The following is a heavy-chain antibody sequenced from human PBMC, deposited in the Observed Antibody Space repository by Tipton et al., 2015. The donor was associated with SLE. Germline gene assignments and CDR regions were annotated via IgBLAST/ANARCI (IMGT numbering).Heavy chain of an antibody. CDR3: ARKDTTMVWGDYYYGMDV. Sequence: TLSLTCTVSGGSIGSSGYYWGWIRQPPGKGLEWIGSIYYSGSTYYNPSLESRATISLDKSKNQFSLKLSSVTAADTAVYYCARKDTTMVWGDYYYGMDVWGQGTTVTVSS. D-gene: IGHD5-18*01. CDR2: IYYSGST. CDR1: GGSIGSSGYY. V-gene: IGHV4-39*01. J-gene: IGHJ6*02.